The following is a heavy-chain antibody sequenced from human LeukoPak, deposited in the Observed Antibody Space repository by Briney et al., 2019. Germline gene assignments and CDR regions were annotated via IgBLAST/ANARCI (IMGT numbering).Heavy chain of an antibody. V-gene: IGHV1-18*01. D-gene: IGHD3-3*01. CDR2: ISADNGNT. CDR3: AAQDYDFWSGYYSPLVYGMDV. J-gene: IGHJ6*02. CDR1: GYIFTNYG. Sequence: ASVKVSCKASGYIFTNYGISWVRQASGQGLEWMGWISADNGNTNYARKFQGRVTMTTDTSTSTAYMELRSLRSDDTAVYYCAAQDYDFWSGYYSPLVYGMDVWGQGTTVTVSS.